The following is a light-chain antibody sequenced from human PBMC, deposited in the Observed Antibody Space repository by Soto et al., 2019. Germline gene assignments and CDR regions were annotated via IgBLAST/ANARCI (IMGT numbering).Light chain of an antibody. Sequence: EIVLTQSPATLSLSPGERATLSCRASQSVGRNLGWYQQKPGQSPRLLIYGASSRATGIPDRFSGSGSGTDFTLTISRLEPEDFAVYYCQQYGSSGTFGQGTKVDIK. CDR2: GAS. CDR3: QQYGSSGT. CDR1: QSVGRN. V-gene: IGKV3-20*01. J-gene: IGKJ1*01.